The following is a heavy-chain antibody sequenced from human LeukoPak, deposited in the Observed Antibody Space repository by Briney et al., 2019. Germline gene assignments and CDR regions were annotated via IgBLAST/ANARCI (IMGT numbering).Heavy chain of an antibody. CDR1: GFTFSSYG. V-gene: IGHV3-33*01. J-gene: IGHJ4*02. D-gene: IGHD3-10*01. Sequence: GGSLRLSCAASGFTFSSYGMHWVRQAPGKGPEWVAVIWYDGSNKYYADSVKGRFTISRDNSKNTLYLQMNSLRAEDTAVYYCARDVYYGSGSYFDYWGQGTLVTVSS. CDR3: ARDVYYGSGSYFDY. CDR2: IWYDGSNK.